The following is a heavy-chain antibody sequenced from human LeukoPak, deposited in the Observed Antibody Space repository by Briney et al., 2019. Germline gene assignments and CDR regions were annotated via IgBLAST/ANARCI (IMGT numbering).Heavy chain of an antibody. CDR1: GFKFSSYS. Sequence: SGGSLRLSCVVSGFKFSSYSMIWVRQAPGKGLQWVANMKKDGSETKYVESVKGRFTISRDNAKNSLYLQMNSLRAEDTAVYYCGRHRSGSGTYFIDYWGQGTLVSVSS. V-gene: IGHV3-7*01. CDR2: MKKDGSET. D-gene: IGHD3-10*01. J-gene: IGHJ4*02. CDR3: GRHRSGSGTYFIDY.